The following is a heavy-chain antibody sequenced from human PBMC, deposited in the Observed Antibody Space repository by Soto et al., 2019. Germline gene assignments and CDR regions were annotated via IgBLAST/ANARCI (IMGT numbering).Heavy chain of an antibody. CDR2: IYWNDDK. CDR1: GFSLSTSGVG. D-gene: IGHD3-16*01. V-gene: IGHV2-5*01. J-gene: IGHJ4*02. CDR3: ALYGGVMPFDY. Sequence: QITLKESGPTLVKPTQTLTLTCTFSGFSLSTSGVGVGWIRQPPGKALEWLALIYWNDDKRYSPSLKSRLTITKDTSKNQVVLTMTSMDPVDTATYYCALYGGVMPFDYWGQGTLVTVSS.